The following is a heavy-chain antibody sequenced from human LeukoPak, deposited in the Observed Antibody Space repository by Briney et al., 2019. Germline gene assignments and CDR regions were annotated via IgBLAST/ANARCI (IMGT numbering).Heavy chain of an antibody. J-gene: IGHJ6*02. CDR1: GYTFTNFR. Sequence: ASVKVSCKASGYTFTNFRISWVRQAPGQGLEWMGWISAYNGNTNYAQKFQGRVTMTEDTSTDTAYMELSSLRSEDTAVYYCATYGGNSAYYYYGMDVWGQGTTVTVSS. V-gene: IGHV1-18*01. CDR2: ISAYNGNT. CDR3: ATYGGNSAYYYYGMDV. D-gene: IGHD4-23*01.